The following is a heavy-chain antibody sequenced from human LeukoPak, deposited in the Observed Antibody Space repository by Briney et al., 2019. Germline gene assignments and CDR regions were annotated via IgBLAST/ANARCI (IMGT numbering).Heavy chain of an antibody. Sequence: PSETLSLTCAVYSGSFSGYYWSWIRQPPGKGLEWIGEINHSGSTNYNPSLKSRVTISVDTSKDQFSLKLSSVTAADTAVYYCAGASSGWGFDYWGQGTLVTVSS. V-gene: IGHV4-34*01. CDR1: SGSFSGYY. J-gene: IGHJ4*02. D-gene: IGHD6-19*01. CDR2: INHSGST. CDR3: AGASSGWGFDY.